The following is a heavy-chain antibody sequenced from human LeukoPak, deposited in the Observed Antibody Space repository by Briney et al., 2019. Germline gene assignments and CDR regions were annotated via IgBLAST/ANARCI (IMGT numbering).Heavy chain of an antibody. D-gene: IGHD2-2*01. V-gene: IGHV1-69*13. Sequence: ASVKVSCKASGYTFTRNYMHWVRRAPGQGLEWMGGIIPIFGTANYAQRFQGRVTITADESTSTAYMELSSLRSEDTAVYYCARVYCSSTSCLVGYYYYGMDVWGQGTTVTVSS. CDR3: ARVYCSSTSCLVGYYYYGMDV. CDR1: GYTFTRNY. J-gene: IGHJ6*02. CDR2: IIPIFGTA.